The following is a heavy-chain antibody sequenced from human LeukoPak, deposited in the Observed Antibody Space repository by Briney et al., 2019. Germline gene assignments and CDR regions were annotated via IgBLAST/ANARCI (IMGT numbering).Heavy chain of an antibody. CDR1: GGTFSSYA. D-gene: IGHD1-1*01. J-gene: IGHJ6*02. Sequence: SVTASCKASGGTFSSYAISWVRQAPGQGLEWMGRTIPILGIANYAQKLQGRVTMTTDTSTSTAYMELRSLRSDDTAVYYCARDKRGTSYGMDVWGQGTTVTVSS. V-gene: IGHV1-69*04. CDR3: ARDKRGTSYGMDV. CDR2: TIPILGIA.